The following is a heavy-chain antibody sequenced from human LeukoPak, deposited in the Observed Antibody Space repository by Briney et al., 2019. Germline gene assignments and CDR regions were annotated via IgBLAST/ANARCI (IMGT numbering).Heavy chain of an antibody. CDR1: GFTFSSYW. CDR3: AKSAVGATLGDY. Sequence: GGSLRLSCAGSGFTFSSYWMDWVRQAPGKGLVWVSRIYSGGSNTSYADSVKGRFTISRDNAKNTVYLQMNSRRAEDTAVYYCAKSAVGATLGDYWGQGTPVTVSS. J-gene: IGHJ4*02. CDR2: IYSGGSNT. V-gene: IGHV3-74*01. D-gene: IGHD1-26*01.